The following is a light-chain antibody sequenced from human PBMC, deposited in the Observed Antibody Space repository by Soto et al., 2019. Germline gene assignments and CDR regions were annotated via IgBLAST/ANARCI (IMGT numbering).Light chain of an antibody. V-gene: IGKV1-27*01. J-gene: IGKJ4*01. CDR2: ASS. CDR1: QGASNY. CDR3: QKYYTAPLT. Sequence: DVQMTQSPSSLSASVGDRVTITCRASQGASNYLAWYQQKPGKVPRLLIYASSTLHSGVPSRFSGSGSGTDFTLTISSLQPEDVATYYCQKYYTAPLTFGGGTKVEIK.